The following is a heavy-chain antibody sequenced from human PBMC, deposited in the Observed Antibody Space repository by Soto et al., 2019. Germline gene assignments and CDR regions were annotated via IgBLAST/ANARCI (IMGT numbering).Heavy chain of an antibody. V-gene: IGHV4-34*01. J-gene: IGHJ3*02. CDR2: INHRGST. D-gene: IGHD1-26*01. CDR1: GGSFSGYY. CDR3: ARTTREVGATIAFDI. Sequence: QVQLQQWGAGLLKPSETLSLTCAVYGGSFSGYYWSWIRQPPGKGLEWIGEINHRGSTNYNPSLKSRDTISVDTSKNQFSLTLSSVTAADTAVYYCARTTREVGATIAFDIWGQGTMVTVSS.